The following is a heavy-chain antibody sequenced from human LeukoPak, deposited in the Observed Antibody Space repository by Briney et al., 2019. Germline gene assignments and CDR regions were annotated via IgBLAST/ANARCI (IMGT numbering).Heavy chain of an antibody. Sequence: GGSLRLSCAASGFTFGDYYMSWIRQAPGKGLEWVSYISSSSSYTNYADSVKGRFTISRDNAKNSLYLQMNSLRAEDTAVYYCARPLRDILTGYYFDYWGQGTLVTVSS. CDR2: ISSSSSYT. J-gene: IGHJ4*02. CDR1: GFTFGDYY. D-gene: IGHD3-9*01. V-gene: IGHV3-11*06. CDR3: ARPLRDILTGYYFDY.